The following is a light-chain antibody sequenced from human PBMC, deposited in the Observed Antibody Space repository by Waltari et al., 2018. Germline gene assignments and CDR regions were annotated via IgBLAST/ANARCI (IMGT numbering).Light chain of an antibody. CDR2: AAS. V-gene: IGKV1-39*01. CDR3: QQGYRTPLT. Sequence: TCRASQSINNYLNWYQQRPGKAPKVLIYAASTLQSGVPSRFGGSGSGTDFTLTITSLQPEDFATYYCQQGYRTPLTFGGGTKVEIK. CDR1: QSINNY. J-gene: IGKJ4*01.